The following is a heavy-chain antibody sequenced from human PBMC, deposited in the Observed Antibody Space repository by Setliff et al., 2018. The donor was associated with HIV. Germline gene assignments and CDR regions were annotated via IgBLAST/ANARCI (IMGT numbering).Heavy chain of an antibody. V-gene: IGHV3-11*01. CDR1: GVSISTYY. CDR3: ARALRGSGEDS. Sequence: LSLTCTVSGVSISTYYMSWIRQSPGKGLEWISHISTTDKIYYAESVKGRFTISRDNARNSGFLQMNSLRVEDTAVYYCARALRGSGEDSWGQGTLVTVSS. CDR2: ISTTDKI. J-gene: IGHJ5*01. D-gene: IGHD3-10*01.